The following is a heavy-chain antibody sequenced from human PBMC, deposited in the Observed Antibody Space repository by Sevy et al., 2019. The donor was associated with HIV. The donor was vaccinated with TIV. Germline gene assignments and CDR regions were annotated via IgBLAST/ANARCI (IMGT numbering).Heavy chain of an antibody. CDR1: GFTFSSYA. D-gene: IGHD2-2*01. CDR2: ISYDGSNK. J-gene: IGHJ6*02. V-gene: IGHV3-30*04. CDR3: ARDRRYCSSTSCYWGYYYYGMDV. Sequence: GGSLRLSCAASGFTFSSYAMHWVRQAPGKGLEWVAVISYDGSNKYYADSVKGRFTISRDNSKNTLYLQMNSLRAEDTAVYYCARDRRYCSSTSCYWGYYYYGMDVWGQGTTVTVS.